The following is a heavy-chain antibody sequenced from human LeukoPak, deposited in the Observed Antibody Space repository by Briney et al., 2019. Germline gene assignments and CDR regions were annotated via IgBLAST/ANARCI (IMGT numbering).Heavy chain of an antibody. Sequence: SETLSLTCTVSGGPISSYYWSWIRQPPGKGLEWIGYIYYSGSTNYNPSLKSRVTISVDTSKNQFSLKLSSVTAADTAVYYCARHHSRDGYNDDAFDIWGQGTMVTVSS. CDR2: IYYSGST. D-gene: IGHD5-24*01. V-gene: IGHV4-59*08. CDR1: GGPISSYY. J-gene: IGHJ3*02. CDR3: ARHHSRDGYNDDAFDI.